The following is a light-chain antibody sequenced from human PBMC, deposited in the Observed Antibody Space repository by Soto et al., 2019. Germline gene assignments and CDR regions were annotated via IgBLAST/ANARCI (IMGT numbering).Light chain of an antibody. CDR1: QSVLYSSNKKNY. CDR2: WAS. Sequence: DIVLTQSPDSLAVSLCERATINCKSSQSVLYSSNKKNYLAWYQQKSGQSPKVLIYWASTRESGVSDRLSGRGSGTEFPFTISGCQAEEEAVYYCQQSYSSPRTFGQGNKLEIK. V-gene: IGKV4-1*01. J-gene: IGKJ1*01. CDR3: QQSYSSPRT.